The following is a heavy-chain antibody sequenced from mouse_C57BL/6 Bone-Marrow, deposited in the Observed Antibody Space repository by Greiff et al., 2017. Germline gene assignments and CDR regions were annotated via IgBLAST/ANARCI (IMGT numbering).Heavy chain of an antibody. CDR1: GYSITSDY. J-gene: IGHJ2*01. CDR2: ISYSGST. CDR3: AKYLTTYYFDY. D-gene: IGHD2-12*01. Sequence: VQLKESGPGLAKPSQTLSLTCSVTGYSITSDYWNWIRKFPGNKLEYMGYISYSGSTYYYPSLKSRISITRDTSKNPYYLQLNTVTTDDTATYYCAKYLTTYYFDYWGQGTTLTVSS. V-gene: IGHV3-8*01.